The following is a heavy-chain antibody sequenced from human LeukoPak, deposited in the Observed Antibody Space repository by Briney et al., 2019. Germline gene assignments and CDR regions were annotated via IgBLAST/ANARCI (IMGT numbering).Heavy chain of an antibody. CDR2: INPNSGGT. D-gene: IGHD3-22*01. V-gene: IGHV1-2*02. J-gene: IGHJ4*02. CDR3: ARISYYDTSGYPGDDY. Sequence: AASVTVTCKASGYTFTGYYMHWVRQAPGQGLEWMGWINPNSGGTNFAQKFQGRVTMTRDTSISTAYMELSRLRSDDTAVYYCARISYYDTSGYPGDDYWGQGTLVTVSS. CDR1: GYTFTGYY.